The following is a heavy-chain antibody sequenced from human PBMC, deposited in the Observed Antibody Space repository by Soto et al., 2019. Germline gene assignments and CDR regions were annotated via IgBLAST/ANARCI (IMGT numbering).Heavy chain of an antibody. Sequence: QVQLVQSGAEVKKPGASVKVSCKAAAYTFTSYDINWVRQTTGQDFEWMGWMNPNNGNTAYAQKFQGRVTMTRVTSKSTAFMELSSLTSEDTAVYYCARGPRNWGVDYWGQGTLVTVSS. V-gene: IGHV1-8*01. D-gene: IGHD7-27*01. CDR1: AYTFTSYD. J-gene: IGHJ4*02. CDR3: ARGPRNWGVDY. CDR2: MNPNNGNT.